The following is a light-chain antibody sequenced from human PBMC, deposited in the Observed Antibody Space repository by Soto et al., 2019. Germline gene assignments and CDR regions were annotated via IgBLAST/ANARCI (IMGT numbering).Light chain of an antibody. CDR2: RNN. V-gene: IGLV1-47*01. CDR3: AEWYDSRRGRV. Sequence: QSVLTQPPSASGTPGQRVTISCSGSSSNFGSNYVYWYQQLPGTAPKLLIYRNNQRPSGVPDRFSGSKSGTSASLAISGLRSEDDADYYCAEWYDSRRGRVFGGGTKLTVL. J-gene: IGLJ2*01. CDR1: SSNFGSNY.